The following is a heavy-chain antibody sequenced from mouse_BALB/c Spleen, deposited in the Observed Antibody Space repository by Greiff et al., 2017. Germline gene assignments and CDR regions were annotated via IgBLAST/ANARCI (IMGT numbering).Heavy chain of an antibody. J-gene: IGHJ1*01. D-gene: IGHD2-4*01. CDR1: GFAFSSYD. CDR3: ARRGGGYDYDGDWYFDV. Sequence: EVKLVESGGGLVKPGGSLKLSCAASGFAFSSYDMSWVRQTPEKRLEWVAYISSGGGSTYYPDTVKGRFTISRDNAKNTLYLQMSSLKSEDTAMYYGARRGGGYDYDGDWYFDVWGAGTTVTVSS. V-gene: IGHV5-12-1*01. CDR2: ISSGGGST.